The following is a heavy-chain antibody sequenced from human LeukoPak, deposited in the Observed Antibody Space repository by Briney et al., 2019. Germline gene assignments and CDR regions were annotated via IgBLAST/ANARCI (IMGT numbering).Heavy chain of an antibody. CDR3: AREGDGYRGNSRAFDP. CDR1: GYIFITYG. J-gene: IGHJ5*02. Sequence: ASVKVSCKASGYIFITYGISWVRQAPGQGLEWMGWISPYNGHTNYAQKLQGRVTMTTDTSTTTAYTELRSLRSDDTAVYYCAREGDGYRGNSRAFDPWGQGTLVTVSS. D-gene: IGHD5-24*01. CDR2: ISPYNGHT. V-gene: IGHV1-18*01.